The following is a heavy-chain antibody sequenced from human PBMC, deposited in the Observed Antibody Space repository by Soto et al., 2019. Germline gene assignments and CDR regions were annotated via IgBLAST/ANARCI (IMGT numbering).Heavy chain of an antibody. CDR1: GFTFSSNS. V-gene: IGHV3-48*02. CDR3: AMSGGYYT. J-gene: IGHJ4*02. CDR2: ISSSGSNI. Sequence: EVQLVESGGNLVQPGGSLRLSCAASGFTFSSNSMNWVRQAPGRGLEWLSYISSSGSNIHYADSVKGRFTISRDNAKNSLYLQMNSLRDGDTAVYYCAMSGGYYTWGQGTLVTVSS. D-gene: IGHD3-22*01.